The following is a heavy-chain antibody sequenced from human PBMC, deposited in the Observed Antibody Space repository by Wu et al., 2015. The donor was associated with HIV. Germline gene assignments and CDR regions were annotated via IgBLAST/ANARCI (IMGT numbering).Heavy chain of an antibody. Sequence: QVQLVQSGGEVKKPGASVKVSCKASGYSFVRYSLNWVRQAPGQGLEWMGRIGVSNGNTIYAQKFQGRVIMTTDKPTSTVYMELKSLTSDDTAIYYCVRKNGYSGYYPFDLWGQGTLVTVSS. J-gene: IGHJ4*02. CDR1: GYSFVRYS. V-gene: IGHV1-18*01. CDR3: VRKNGYSGYYPFDL. D-gene: IGHD5-12*01. CDR2: IGVSNGNT.